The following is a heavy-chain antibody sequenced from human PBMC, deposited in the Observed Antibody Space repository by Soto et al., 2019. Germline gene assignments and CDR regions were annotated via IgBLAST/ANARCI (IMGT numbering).Heavy chain of an antibody. V-gene: IGHV3-7*05. J-gene: IGHJ3*02. CDR3: ARGLVDM. CDR1: GFPFSGYL. D-gene: IGHD3-10*01. Sequence: EVQVVESGGGSLQPGGSLRLSCTVSGFPFSGYLMDWVRQAPGKGLEWVANINHDGSEMYYGDSVKGRFTISRDNAKNSLYLQMNSLRVEDTAVYYCARGLVDMWGQGTMVTVSS. CDR2: INHDGSEM.